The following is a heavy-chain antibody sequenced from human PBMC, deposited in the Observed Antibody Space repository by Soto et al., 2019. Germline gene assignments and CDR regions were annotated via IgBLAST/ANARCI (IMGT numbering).Heavy chain of an antibody. V-gene: IGHV4-31*03. Sequence: QVQLQESGPGLVKPSQTLSLTCSVSGGSIRSGSYHWSWIRQPPGKGLEWIGNIYYTGSAYYTPSLKSRVSFSVDTSKNEVYLKLTSVTAADTAVYYCARLQVNGGAFDVWGQGTMVTVSS. CDR3: ARLQVNGGAFDV. D-gene: IGHD1-1*01. J-gene: IGHJ3*01. CDR2: IYYTGSA. CDR1: GGSIRSGSYH.